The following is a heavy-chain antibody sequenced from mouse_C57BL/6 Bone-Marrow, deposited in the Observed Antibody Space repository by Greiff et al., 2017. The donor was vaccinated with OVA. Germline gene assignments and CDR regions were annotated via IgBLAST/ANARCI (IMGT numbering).Heavy chain of an antibody. CDR2: IDPEDGET. J-gene: IGHJ2*01. D-gene: IGHD2-3*01. CDR3: ARDGYYVDY. Sequence: EVKLMESGAELVKPGASVKLSCTASGFNIKDYYMHWVKQRTEQGLEWIGRIDPEDGETKYAPQFQGKATITADTSSNTAYLQLSSLTSEDTAVYYCARDGYYVDYWGQGTTLTVSS. CDR1: GFNIKDYY. V-gene: IGHV14-2*01.